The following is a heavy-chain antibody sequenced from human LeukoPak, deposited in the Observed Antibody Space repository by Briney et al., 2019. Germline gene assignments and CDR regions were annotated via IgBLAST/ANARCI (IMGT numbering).Heavy chain of an antibody. CDR3: ARYCGGDCYGTDV. D-gene: IGHD2-21*01. CDR1: GFAFSSYW. J-gene: IGHJ6*02. Sequence: GGSLRLSCAASGFAFSSYWLSWVRQAPGKGLEWVANIKQDGSEKHYVDSMKGRFTISRDNAKNSLYLQMHSLRPEDTAVYYCARYCGGDCYGTDVWGHGTTVTVSS. CDR2: IKQDGSEK. V-gene: IGHV3-7*01.